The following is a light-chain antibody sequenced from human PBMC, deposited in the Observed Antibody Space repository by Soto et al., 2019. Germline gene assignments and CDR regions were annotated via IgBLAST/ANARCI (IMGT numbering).Light chain of an antibody. V-gene: IGLV3-21*04. CDR1: NIGSKS. CDR2: YDS. J-gene: IGLJ2*01. Sequence: SYELTQPPSVSVASGKTARITCGGNNIGSKSVHWYQQKPGQAPVLVIYYDSDRPSGIPERFSGSNSGNTATLTISRVEAGDEADYYCQVWDSSSDHRGVFGGGTKVTVL. CDR3: QVWDSSSDHRGV.